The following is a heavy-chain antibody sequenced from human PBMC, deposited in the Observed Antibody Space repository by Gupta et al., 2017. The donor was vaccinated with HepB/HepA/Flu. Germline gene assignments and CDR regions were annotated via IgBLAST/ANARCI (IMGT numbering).Heavy chain of an antibody. D-gene: IGHD6-13*01. V-gene: IGHV3-15*01. CDR3: TTDGGRPYSSSWMYYGMDV. J-gene: IGHJ6*02. CDR2: IKRKTDGGTT. Sequence: EVQLVESGGGLVKPGGSLRLSCAASGFTFSNAWMSWVRQAPGKGLEWVGRIKRKTDGGTTDYAAPVKGRFTISRDDSKNTLYLQMNSLKTEDTAVYYCTTDGGRPYSSSWMYYGMDVWGQGTTVTVAS. CDR1: GFTFSNAW.